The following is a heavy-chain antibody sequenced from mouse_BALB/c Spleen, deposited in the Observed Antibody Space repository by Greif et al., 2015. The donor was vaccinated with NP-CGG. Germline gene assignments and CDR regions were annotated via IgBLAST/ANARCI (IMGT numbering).Heavy chain of an antibody. Sequence: EVQLVESGGGLVQPGGSLRLSCATSGFTFTDHYMSWVRQPPGKALEWLGFIRNKANGYTTEYSASVKGRFTISRDNSQNILYLQMNTLRAEDSATYYCARDDGYYVTFGYWGQGTTLTVSS. CDR3: ARDDGYYVTFGY. J-gene: IGHJ2*01. CDR2: IRNKANGYTT. V-gene: IGHV7-3*02. D-gene: IGHD2-3*01. CDR1: GFTFTDHY.